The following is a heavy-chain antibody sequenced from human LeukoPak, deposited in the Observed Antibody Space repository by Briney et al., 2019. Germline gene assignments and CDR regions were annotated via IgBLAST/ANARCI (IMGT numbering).Heavy chain of an antibody. Sequence: AGSLRLSCTASGFTFSRDSKYWVRQAPGKGLEWVSGVSGTGGNTYYAGSVMGRFTISWVNSKSTLYLQMNSLRVADKAIFYSARDRAEYCGAKPRRAPYYYSMWGWDRGTTVTVAS. CDR2: VSGTGGNT. CDR1: GFTFSRDS. J-gene: IGHJ6*02. V-gene: IGHV3-23*01. CDR3: ARDRAEYCGAKPRRAPYYYSMWG. D-gene: IGHD2-21*01.